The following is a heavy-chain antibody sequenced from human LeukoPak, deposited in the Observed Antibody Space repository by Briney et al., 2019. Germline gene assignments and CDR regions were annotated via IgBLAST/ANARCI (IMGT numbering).Heavy chain of an antibody. CDR3: ARSGYSSGWYYSQYFDL. D-gene: IGHD6-19*01. CDR1: GGSLSSYY. CDR2: IYYSGST. Sequence: SETLSLTCTVSGGSLSSYYWSWIRQPPGKGLEWIGYIYYSGSTNYNPSLKSRVTISVDTSKNQFSLKLSSVTAADTAVYYCARSGYSSGWYYSQYFDLWGRGTLVTVSS. J-gene: IGHJ2*01. V-gene: IGHV4-59*01.